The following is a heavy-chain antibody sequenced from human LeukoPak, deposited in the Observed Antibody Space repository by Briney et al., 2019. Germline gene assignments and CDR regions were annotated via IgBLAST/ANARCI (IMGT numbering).Heavy chain of an antibody. CDR3: ATHPIDELWFGELADY. J-gene: IGHJ4*02. V-gene: IGHV3-30*03. D-gene: IGHD3-10*01. CDR2: ISYDGSNK. Sequence: PGGSLRLSCAASGFTFSSYGMHWVRQAPGKGLEWVAVISYDGSNKYYADSVKGRFTISRDNSKNTLYLQMNSLRAEDTAVYYCATHPIDELWFGELADYWGQGTLVTVSS. CDR1: GFTFSSYG.